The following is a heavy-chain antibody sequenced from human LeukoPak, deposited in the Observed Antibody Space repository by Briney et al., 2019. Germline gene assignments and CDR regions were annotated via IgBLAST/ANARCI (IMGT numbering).Heavy chain of an antibody. V-gene: IGHV3-7*01. J-gene: IGHJ5*01. Sequence: GGSLRLSCAASGFIFSTNWMSWFRQAPGKGLEWVAHIKPDGSETYYVDSAKGRFTISRDNAKNSLYLQMYSLRADDTAVYYCATAVSVAGDSWGQGTLVTVSS. CDR2: IKPDGSET. CDR3: ATAVSVAGDS. D-gene: IGHD6-19*01. CDR1: GFIFSTNW.